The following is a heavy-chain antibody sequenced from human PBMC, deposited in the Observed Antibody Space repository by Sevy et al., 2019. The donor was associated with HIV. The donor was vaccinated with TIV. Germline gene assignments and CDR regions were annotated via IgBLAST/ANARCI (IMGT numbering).Heavy chain of an antibody. V-gene: IGHV3-7*03. CDR2: IKQDGSEN. Sequence: GGSLRLSCAASGFIFSSYWMSWVRQAPGKGLEWVANIKQDGSENYYVDSVKGRFTISRDNAKNSLYLRMNSLRAEDTAVYYCGEMATIGDGFDVWGQGTMVTVSS. J-gene: IGHJ3*01. CDR3: GEMATIGDGFDV. CDR1: GFIFSSYW. D-gene: IGHD5-12*01.